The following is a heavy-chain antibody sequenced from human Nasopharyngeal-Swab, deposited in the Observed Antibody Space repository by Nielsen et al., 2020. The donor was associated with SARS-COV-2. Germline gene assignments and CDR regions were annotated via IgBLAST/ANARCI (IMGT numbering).Heavy chain of an antibody. D-gene: IGHD3-3*01. CDR3: ARDGLDYDFWSAYFMDV. Sequence: WIRQPPGKGLEWVSSISSSSSYIYYADSVKGRFTISRDNAKNSLYLQMNSLRAEDTAVYYCARDGLDYDFWSAYFMDVWGQGPRSPSP. CDR2: ISSSSSYI. J-gene: IGHJ6*02. V-gene: IGHV3-21*01.